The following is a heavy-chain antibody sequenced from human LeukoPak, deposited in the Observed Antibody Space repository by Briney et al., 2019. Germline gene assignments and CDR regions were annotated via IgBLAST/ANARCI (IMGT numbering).Heavy chain of an antibody. CDR2: IIPIFGTA. V-gene: IGHV1-69*13. D-gene: IGHD1-26*01. J-gene: IGHJ5*02. Sequence: ASVKVSCKASGGTFSSYAISWVRQAPGQGLEWMGGIIPIFGTANYAQKFQGRVTITADESTSTAYMELSSLRSEDTAVYYCARGIVGATPLNYNWFDPWGQGTLVTVSS. CDR1: GGTFSSYA. CDR3: ARGIVGATPLNYNWFDP.